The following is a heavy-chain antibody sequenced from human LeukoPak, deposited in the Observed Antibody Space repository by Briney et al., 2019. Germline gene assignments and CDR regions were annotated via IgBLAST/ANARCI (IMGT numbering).Heavy chain of an antibody. V-gene: IGHV3-30-3*02. D-gene: IGHD4-11*01. J-gene: IGHJ5*02. Sequence: PGGSLRLSCAASGFTFSSYAMHWVRQAPGKGLEWVAVISYDGSNKYYADSVKGRFTISRDNSKNTLYLQMNSLRAEDTAVYYCAKTDEVWYSNPFDPWGQGTLVTVSS. CDR3: AKTDEVWYSNPFDP. CDR2: ISYDGSNK. CDR1: GFTFSSYA.